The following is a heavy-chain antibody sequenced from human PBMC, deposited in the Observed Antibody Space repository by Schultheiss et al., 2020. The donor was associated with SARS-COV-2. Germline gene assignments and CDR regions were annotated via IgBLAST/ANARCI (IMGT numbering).Heavy chain of an antibody. CDR3: ARDPYESRNWYFDL. CDR1: GDSVSSNSAL. CDR2: TYYRSKWYN. D-gene: IGHD5-12*01. J-gene: IGHJ2*01. V-gene: IGHV6-1*01. Sequence: SETLSLTCAISGDSVSSNSALWNWIRQSPSRGLEWLGRTYYRSKWYNDYAVSVKSRITINPDTSKNQFSLQLNSVTPEDTAVYYCARDPYESRNWYFDLWGRGTLVTVSS.